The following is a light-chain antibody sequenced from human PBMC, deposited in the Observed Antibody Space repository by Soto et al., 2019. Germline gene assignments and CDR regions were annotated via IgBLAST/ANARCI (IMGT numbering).Light chain of an antibody. CDR2: GAS. J-gene: IGKJ5*01. CDR3: QQHGDSPIT. Sequence: EIVLTQSPGTLSLSPGEIASVAFMASQSVSRNNLVWYQQRPGQPPRLLIYGASSRATGIPDRFSGSGSGTDFSLTISRLEPEDFAVYYCQQHGDSPITFGQGTRLEIK. V-gene: IGKV3-20*01. CDR1: QSVSRNN.